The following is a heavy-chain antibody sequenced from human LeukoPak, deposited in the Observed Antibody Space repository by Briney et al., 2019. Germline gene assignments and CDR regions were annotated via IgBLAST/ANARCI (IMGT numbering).Heavy chain of an antibody. CDR1: GGSISSYY. Sequence: TSETLSLTCTVSGGSISSYYWSWIRHPPGKGLEWIGYIYYSGSTNYNLSLKSRVTISVDTSKNQFSLKLSSVTAADTAVYYCARGSYSSSSGNDYWGQGTLVTVSS. D-gene: IGHD6-6*01. V-gene: IGHV4-59*01. J-gene: IGHJ4*02. CDR3: ARGSYSSSSGNDY. CDR2: IYYSGST.